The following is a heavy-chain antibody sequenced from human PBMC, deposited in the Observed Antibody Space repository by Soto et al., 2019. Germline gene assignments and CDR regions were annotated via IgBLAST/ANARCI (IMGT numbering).Heavy chain of an antibody. Sequence: ASVKVSCKASGYTFTGYYMHWVRQAPGQGLEWMGWINPNSGGTNYAQKFQGWVTMTRDTSISTAYMELSRPRSDDTAVYYCARSILPYCGSTSCYGGVFDYWGQGTLVTVSS. CDR3: ARSILPYCGSTSCYGGVFDY. CDR2: INPNSGGT. V-gene: IGHV1-2*04. J-gene: IGHJ4*02. CDR1: GYTFTGYY. D-gene: IGHD2-2*01.